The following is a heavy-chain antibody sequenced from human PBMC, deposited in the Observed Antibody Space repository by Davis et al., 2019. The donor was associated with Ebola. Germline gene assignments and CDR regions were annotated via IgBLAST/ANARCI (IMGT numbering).Heavy chain of an antibody. CDR3: AKPATPESEIAAAGTYYFDY. V-gene: IGHV3-21*01. J-gene: IGHJ4*02. D-gene: IGHD6-13*01. CDR1: GFTFSSYS. Sequence: GESLKISCAASGFTFSSYSMNWVRQAPGKGLEWVSSISSSSSYIYYADSVKGRFTISRDNAKNSLYLQMNSLRAEDTAVYYCAKPATPESEIAAAGTYYFDYWGQGTLVTVSS. CDR2: ISSSSSYI.